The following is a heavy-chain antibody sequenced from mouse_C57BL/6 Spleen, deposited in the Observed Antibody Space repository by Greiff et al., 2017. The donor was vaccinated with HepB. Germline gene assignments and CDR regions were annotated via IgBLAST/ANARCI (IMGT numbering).Heavy chain of an antibody. V-gene: IGHV5-17*01. J-gene: IGHJ4*01. CDR1: GFTFSDYG. CDR3: ARPGDYDNYAMDY. CDR2: ISSGSSTI. D-gene: IGHD2-4*01. Sequence: EVKLVESGGGLVKPGGSLKLSCAASGFTFSDYGMHWVRQAPEKGLEWVAYISSGSSTIYYADTVKGRFTISRDNAKNTLFLQMTSLRSEDTAMYYCARPGDYDNYAMDYWGQGTSVTVSS.